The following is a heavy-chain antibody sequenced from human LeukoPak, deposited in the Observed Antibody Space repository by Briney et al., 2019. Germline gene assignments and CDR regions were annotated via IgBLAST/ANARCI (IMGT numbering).Heavy chain of an antibody. CDR1: GGSFSGYY. CDR3: ARSLHLSPSIAARFAGFWFDP. Sequence: SETLSLTCAVYGGSFSGYYWSWIRQPPGKGLEWIGEINHSGSTNYNPSLKSRVTISVDTSKNQFSLKLSSVTAADTAVYYCARSLHLSPSIAARFAGFWFDPWGQGTLVTVSS. J-gene: IGHJ5*02. D-gene: IGHD6-6*01. CDR2: INHSGST. V-gene: IGHV4-34*01.